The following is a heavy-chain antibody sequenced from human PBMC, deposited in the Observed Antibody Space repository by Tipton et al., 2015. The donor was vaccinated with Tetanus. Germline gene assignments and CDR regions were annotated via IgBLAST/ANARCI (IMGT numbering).Heavy chain of an antibody. D-gene: IGHD4-17*01. J-gene: IGHJ4*02. CDR1: GFIFSNYA. Sequence: SLRLSCAASGFIFSNYAMSWVRQAPGKGLEWVSGISGSGGSTYYADSVKGRFTISRDNSKNTLYLQMNSLRAEDTAVYFCAKDQDYGDYFGVDYWGQGTLVTVSS. V-gene: IGHV3-23*01. CDR3: AKDQDYGDYFGVDY. CDR2: ISGSGGST.